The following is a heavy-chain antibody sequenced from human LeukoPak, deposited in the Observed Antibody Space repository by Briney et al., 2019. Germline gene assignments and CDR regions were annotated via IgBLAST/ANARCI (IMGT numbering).Heavy chain of an antibody. J-gene: IGHJ4*02. Sequence: GGSLRLSCAASGFSFSSYGMHWVRQAPGKGLEWVAVISYDGSNKYYADSVKGRFTISRDNSKNTLYLQMNSLRAEDTAVYYCAKDATGWTLAANIEDYWGQGTLVTVSS. CDR3: AKDATGWTLAANIEDY. CDR2: ISYDGSNK. CDR1: GFSFSSYG. V-gene: IGHV3-30*18. D-gene: IGHD3/OR15-3a*01.